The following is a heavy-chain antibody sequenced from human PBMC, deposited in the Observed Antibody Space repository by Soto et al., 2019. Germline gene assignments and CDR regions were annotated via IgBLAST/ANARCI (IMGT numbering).Heavy chain of an antibody. CDR1: GGSISSGGYY. J-gene: IGHJ5*02. CDR3: ARQADMVLMVYADDNWFDP. D-gene: IGHD2-8*01. CDR2: IYYSGST. Sequence: PSETLSLTCTVSGGSISSGGYYWSWIRQHPGKGLEWIGYIYYSGSTYYNPSLKSRVTISVDTSKNQFSLKLSSVTAADTAVYYCARQADMVLMVYADDNWFDPWGQGTQVTVSS. V-gene: IGHV4-31*03.